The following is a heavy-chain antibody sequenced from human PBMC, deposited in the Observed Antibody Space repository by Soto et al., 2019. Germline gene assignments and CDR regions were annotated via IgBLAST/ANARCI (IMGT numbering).Heavy chain of an antibody. V-gene: IGHV3-74*01. CDR3: GRGIYSGSQYTMGN. Sequence: PGGSLRLSCAASGFSLGHYWMHWVRQSPGKGLVRVSRANNDGTFTNYADSVEGRFTISRDNAKNTLYLEMNSLREEDTAVYFCGRGIYSGSQYTMGNWGQGIPVTVSS. CDR1: GFSLGHYW. D-gene: IGHD1-26*01. J-gene: IGHJ4*02. CDR2: ANNDGTFT.